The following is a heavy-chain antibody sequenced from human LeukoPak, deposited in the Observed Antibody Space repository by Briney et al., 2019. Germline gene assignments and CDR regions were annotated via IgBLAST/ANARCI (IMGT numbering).Heavy chain of an antibody. D-gene: IGHD3-22*01. CDR2: IYSGGST. V-gene: IGHV3-66*01. J-gene: IGHJ2*01. CDR3: ARGPPMIVAAPTPLWWYFDP. Sequence: GGSLRLSCAASGFTVSSNYMSWVRQAPGKGLEWVSVIYSGGSTYYADSVKGRFTISRDNSKNTLYLQMNSLRAEDTAVYCCARGPPMIVAAPTPLWWYFDPWGRGTLVTVSS. CDR1: GFTVSSNY.